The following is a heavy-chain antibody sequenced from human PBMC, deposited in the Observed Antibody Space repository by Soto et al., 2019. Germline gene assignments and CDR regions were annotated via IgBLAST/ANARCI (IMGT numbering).Heavy chain of an antibody. CDR2: IYYSGST. CDR1: GGSISSYY. J-gene: IGHJ6*02. V-gene: IGHV4-59*01. D-gene: IGHD6-13*01. Sequence: SETLSLTCTVSGGSISSYYWSWIRQPPGKGLEWIGYIYYSGSTNYNPSLKSRVTISVDTSKNQFPLKLSSVTAADTAVYYCARAVCIAAAGTELGIGWYYYYYGMDVWGQGTTVTVSS. CDR3: ARAVCIAAAGTELGIGWYYYYYGMDV.